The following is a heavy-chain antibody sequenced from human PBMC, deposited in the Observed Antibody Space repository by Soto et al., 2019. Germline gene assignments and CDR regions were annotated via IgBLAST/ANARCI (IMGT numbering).Heavy chain of an antibody. D-gene: IGHD6-13*01. CDR3: ARGGLQHALDV. CDR2: VNNDGTDT. V-gene: IGHV3-74*03. CDR1: GFTFSNYW. J-gene: IGHJ6*02. Sequence: EVQLVESGGGLVQPGGSLRLSCAASGFTFSNYWMYWVRQAPGKGMVWVSRVNNDGTDTTHADSVKGRFTISRDNAENTLYLQMNSLRAEDTAVYYCARGGLQHALDVWGQGSTVTVSS.